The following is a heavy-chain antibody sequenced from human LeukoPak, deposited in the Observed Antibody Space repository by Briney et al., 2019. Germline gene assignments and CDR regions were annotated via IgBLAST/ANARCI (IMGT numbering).Heavy chain of an antibody. D-gene: IGHD3-16*02. J-gene: IGHJ4*02. Sequence: SETLSLTCAVYGGSFSGYYWSWIRQPPGKGLEWIGEINHSGSTSYNPSLKSRVTISVDTSKNQFSLKLSSVTAADTAVYYCARGRLGELSFWGQGTLVTVSS. CDR1: GGSFSGYY. CDR3: ARGRLGELSF. CDR2: INHSGST. V-gene: IGHV4-34*01.